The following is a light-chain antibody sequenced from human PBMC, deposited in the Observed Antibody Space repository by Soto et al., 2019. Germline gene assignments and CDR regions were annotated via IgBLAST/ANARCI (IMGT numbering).Light chain of an antibody. CDR3: AAWDDSLNGLV. CDR2: SNN. V-gene: IGLV1-44*01. J-gene: IGLJ3*02. Sequence: QPVLTQPPSASGTPGQTVTISCSGSSSNIGSNIVNWYQQLPGTAPKLLIYSNNQWPSGVPDRFSGSKSGASASLAISGLQSEDEADYYCAAWDDSLNGLVFGGGTKLTVL. CDR1: SSNIGSNI.